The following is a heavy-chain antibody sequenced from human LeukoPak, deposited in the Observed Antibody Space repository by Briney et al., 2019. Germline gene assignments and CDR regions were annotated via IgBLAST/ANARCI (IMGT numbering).Heavy chain of an antibody. J-gene: IGHJ4*02. CDR2: ISSTSSII. Sequence: GGSLRLSCGASGFTFSGYSMNWVRQAPGKGLEWVSYISSTSSIISYVDSVRGRFTISRDNAKNSLYLQMNSLRDEDTAVYYCARISSVDFWSPFDYWGQGTLVTVSS. V-gene: IGHV3-48*02. D-gene: IGHD3-3*01. CDR3: ARISSVDFWSPFDY. CDR1: GFTFSGYS.